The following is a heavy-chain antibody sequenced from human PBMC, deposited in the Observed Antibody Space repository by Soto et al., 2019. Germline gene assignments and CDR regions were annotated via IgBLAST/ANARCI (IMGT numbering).Heavy chain of an antibody. J-gene: IGHJ2*01. CDR2: ISYDGSNK. CDR3: AREYYYVRSGHIYWYFDL. CDR1: GFTFSSYA. D-gene: IGHD3-22*01. Sequence: QVQLVESGGGVVQPGRSLRLSCAASGFTFSSYAMHWVRQAPGKGLEWVAVISYDGSNKYYADSVKGRFTISRDNSKNPLYLQMNSLRAEDTAVYYCAREYYYVRSGHIYWYFDLWGRGTLVTVSS. V-gene: IGHV3-30-3*01.